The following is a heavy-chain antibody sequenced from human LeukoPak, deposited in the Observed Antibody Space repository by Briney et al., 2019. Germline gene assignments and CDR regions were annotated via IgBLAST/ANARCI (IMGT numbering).Heavy chain of an antibody. CDR2: IYTSGST. V-gene: IGHV4-4*07. Sequence: NPSETLSLTCTVSGGSISSYYWSWIRQPAGKGLEWIGRIYTSGSTNYNPSLKSRATMSVDTSKNQFSLKLSSVTAADTAVYYCARVVYYYDSSGLYYFDYWGQGTLVTVSS. CDR3: ARVVYYYDSSGLYYFDY. J-gene: IGHJ4*02. D-gene: IGHD3-22*01. CDR1: GGSISSYY.